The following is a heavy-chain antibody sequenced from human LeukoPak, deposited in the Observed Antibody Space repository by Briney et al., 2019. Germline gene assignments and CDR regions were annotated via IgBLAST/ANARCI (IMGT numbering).Heavy chain of an antibody. CDR2: INPNSGVT. CDR3: ARVFSTSTSSLDY. CDR1: GYTFTAYS. J-gene: IGHJ4*02. Sequence: ASVKVSCKASGYTFTAYSLHWVRRAPEQGLEWMGWINPNSGVTNYAQKFQGRVIMTRDTSISTAYMELSRLGSDDTAVYYCARVFSTSTSSLDYWGQGSLVTVSS. D-gene: IGHD2-2*01. V-gene: IGHV1-2*02.